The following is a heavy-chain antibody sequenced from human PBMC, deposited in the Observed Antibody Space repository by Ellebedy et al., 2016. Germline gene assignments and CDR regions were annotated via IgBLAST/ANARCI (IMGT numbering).Heavy chain of an antibody. CDR2: ISHDGRSQ. J-gene: IGHJ5*02. CDR1: GFPFSSYA. V-gene: IGHV3-30*04. Sequence: GGSLRLSXAPSGFPFSSYAMHWVRQAPGKGLEWVAVISHDGRSQNYADSVKGRFTISRDNSKNTLYLQMNSLRSEDTAVYYCARSGDGYSSSWYQYNWFDPWGQGTLVTVSS. CDR3: ARSGDGYSSSWYQYNWFDP. D-gene: IGHD6-13*01.